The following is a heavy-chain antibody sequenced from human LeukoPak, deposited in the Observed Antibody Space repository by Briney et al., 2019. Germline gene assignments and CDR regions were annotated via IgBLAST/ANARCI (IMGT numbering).Heavy chain of an antibody. CDR3: ARLAGTYYFDY. V-gene: IGHV3-21*01. D-gene: IGHD1-1*01. CDR2: ISSSSSYI. CDR1: GFTFSSYS. J-gene: IGHJ4*02. Sequence: RGSLSLSCAASGFTFSSYSMNWVRQAPGKGLEWVSSISSSSSYIYYADSLKGRFTISRDNAKNSLYLQMNSLRAEDTAVYYCARLAGTYYFDYWGQGTLVTVSS.